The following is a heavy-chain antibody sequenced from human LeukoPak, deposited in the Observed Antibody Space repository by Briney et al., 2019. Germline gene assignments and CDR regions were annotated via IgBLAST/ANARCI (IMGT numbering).Heavy chain of an antibody. CDR3: APGGYIGYGHAFDI. CDR2: INHSGST. Sequence: PSETLSLTCAVYGGSFSGYYWSWIRQPPGKGLEWIGEINHSGSTNYNPSLKSRVTISVDTSKNHLSLILSSVTAADTAVYYCAPGGYIGYGHAFDIWGQGTMVTVSS. CDR1: GGSFSGYY. V-gene: IGHV4-34*01. J-gene: IGHJ3*02. D-gene: IGHD5-12*01.